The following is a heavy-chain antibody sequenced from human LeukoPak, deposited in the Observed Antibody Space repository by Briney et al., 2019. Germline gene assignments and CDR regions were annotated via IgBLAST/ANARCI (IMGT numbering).Heavy chain of an antibody. D-gene: IGHD1-1*01. J-gene: IGHJ6*02. V-gene: IGHV3-73*01. Sequence: GGSLRLSCVASGFTFSDSAVHWVRQAPGKGLEWVGRIRGKTKNYATVYTASVKGRFAISRDDSKNTAYLQMNSLKIEDAAVYYCSSGYYYDEYGMDVWGQGTTVTVSS. CDR3: SSGYYYDEYGMDV. CDR1: GFTFSDSA. CDR2: IRGKTKNYAT.